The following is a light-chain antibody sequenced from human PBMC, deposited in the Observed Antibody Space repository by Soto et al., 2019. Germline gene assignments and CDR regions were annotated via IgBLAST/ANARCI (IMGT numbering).Light chain of an antibody. V-gene: IGKV3-20*01. CDR2: GAS. J-gene: IGKJ5*01. CDR1: QSVSSSY. Sequence: EIVLTQSPGTLSLSPGERATLSCRASQSVSSSYLVWYQQKPGQAPRLLIYGASSSATGIPDRFSGSGSGTDFSLTISRLEPEDFAVYYCQQYGSSITFGQGTRLEI. CDR3: QQYGSSIT.